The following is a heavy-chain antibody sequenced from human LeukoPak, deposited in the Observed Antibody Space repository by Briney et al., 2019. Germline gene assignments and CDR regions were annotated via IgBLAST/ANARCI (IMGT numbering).Heavy chain of an antibody. Sequence: GGSLRLSCAASGFTFSNAWMSWVRQAPGKGLEWVSSISSSSSYIYYADSVKGRFTISRDNAKNSLYLQMNSLRAEDTAVYYCARMGPYYDSSGYLFDYWGQGTLVTVSS. D-gene: IGHD3-22*01. CDR3: ARMGPYYDSSGYLFDY. V-gene: IGHV3-21*01. J-gene: IGHJ4*02. CDR2: ISSSSSYI. CDR1: GFTFSNAW.